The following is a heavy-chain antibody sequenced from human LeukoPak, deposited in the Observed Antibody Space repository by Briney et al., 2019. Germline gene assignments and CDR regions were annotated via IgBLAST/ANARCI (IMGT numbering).Heavy chain of an antibody. CDR3: ARDRRGYGGNFDY. V-gene: IGHV3-66*01. Sequence: QPGGSLRLSCVASGFTVSSSDMSWVRQAPGKGLEWVSVMYSGGTTSYADSVKGRFTISRDNSKNTLYLQMNSLRAEDTAVYYCARDRRGYGGNFDYWGQGTLVTVSS. J-gene: IGHJ4*02. D-gene: IGHD4-23*01. CDR1: GFTVSSSD. CDR2: MYSGGTT.